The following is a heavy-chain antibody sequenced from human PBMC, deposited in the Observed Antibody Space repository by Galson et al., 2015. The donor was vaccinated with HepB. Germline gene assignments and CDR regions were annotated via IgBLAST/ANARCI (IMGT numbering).Heavy chain of an antibody. D-gene: IGHD6-6*01. V-gene: IGHV1-69*13. J-gene: IGHJ6*03. CDR1: GGTFSSYV. CDR3: ARSRQLVRRGQDYYYNYMDV. CDR2: IIPIFGRA. Sequence: SVKVSCKASGGTFSSYVITWVRQAPGQGLEWMGGIIPIFGRANYAQKFQGRVTIIADESTSTAYMELSSLRSEDTAVYYCARSRQLVRRGQDYYYNYMDVWGKGTTVTVSS.